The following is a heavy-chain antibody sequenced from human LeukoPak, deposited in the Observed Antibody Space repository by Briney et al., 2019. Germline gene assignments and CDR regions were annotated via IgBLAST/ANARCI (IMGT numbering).Heavy chain of an antibody. CDR2: ISYDGSNK. D-gene: IGHD3-10*01. CDR1: GFTFSSYA. V-gene: IGHV3-30-3*01. Sequence: GGSLRLSCAASGFTFSSYAMHWVRQAPGKGLEWVAVISYDGSNKYYADSVKGRFTISGDNSKNTLYLQMNSLRAEDTAVYYCARDYLLWFGELSLFFDYWGQGTLVTVSS. CDR3: ARDYLLWFGELSLFFDY. J-gene: IGHJ4*02.